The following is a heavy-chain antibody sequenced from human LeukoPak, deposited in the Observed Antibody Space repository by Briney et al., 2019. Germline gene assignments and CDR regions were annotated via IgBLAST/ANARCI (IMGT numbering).Heavy chain of an antibody. J-gene: IGHJ4*02. CDR1: GHTFTSYD. CDR2: MNPNSGNT. D-gene: IGHD2-15*01. CDR3: TRAPYCSGGSCYDY. Sequence: ASVKVSCKASGHTFTSYDINWVRQATGQGLEWMGWMNPNSGNTGYAQKFQGRVTMTRNTSISTAYMELSSLRSEDTAVYYCTRAPYCSGGSCYDYWGQGTLVTVSS. V-gene: IGHV1-8*01.